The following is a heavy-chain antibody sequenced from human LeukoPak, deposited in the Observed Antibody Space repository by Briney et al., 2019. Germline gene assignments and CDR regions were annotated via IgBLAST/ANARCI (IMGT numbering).Heavy chain of an antibody. J-gene: IGHJ6*03. CDR1: GGSVRRGNYY. D-gene: IGHD6-6*01. CDR3: ARWSGSVTARNYYYYMDV. V-gene: IGHV4-61*02. CDR2: IYTSGIT. Sequence: SQTLSLTCTVSGGSVRRGNYYWTWIRQPAGSGLEWIGRIYTSGITDYNPSLRTRVTISVDASRNQFSLNLNSVTAADTAVYYCARWSGSVTARNYYYYMDVWGEGTTVTVSS.